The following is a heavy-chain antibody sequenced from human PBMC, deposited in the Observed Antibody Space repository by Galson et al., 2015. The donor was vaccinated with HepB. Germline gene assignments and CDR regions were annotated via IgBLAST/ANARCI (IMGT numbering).Heavy chain of an antibody. CDR1: GYTFIGYY. CDR3: ARGGQWLVSGGSDY. Sequence: SVKVSCKASGYTFIGYYMHWVRQAPGQGLEWMGWINPNSGGTNYAQKFQGRVTMTRDTSISTAYMEVSRLTSDDTAVYYCARGGQWLVSGGSDYWGQGTPVTVSS. D-gene: IGHD6-19*01. J-gene: IGHJ4*02. CDR2: INPNSGGT. V-gene: IGHV1-2*02.